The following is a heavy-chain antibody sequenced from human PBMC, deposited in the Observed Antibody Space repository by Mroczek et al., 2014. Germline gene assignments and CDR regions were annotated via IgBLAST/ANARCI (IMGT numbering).Heavy chain of an antibody. J-gene: IGHJ6*02. CDR2: ISAYNGNT. V-gene: IGHV1-18*01. D-gene: IGHD4-11*01. CDR3: ARDEGHTYSNYVGHYYYGMDV. Sequence: QVQLVESGAEVKKPGASVKVSCKASGYTFTSYGISWVRQAPGQGLEWMGWISAYNGNTNYAQKLQGRVTMTTDTSTSTAYMELRSLRSDDTAVYYXARDEGHTYSNYVGHYYYGMDVWGQGTHGH. CDR1: GYTFTSYG.